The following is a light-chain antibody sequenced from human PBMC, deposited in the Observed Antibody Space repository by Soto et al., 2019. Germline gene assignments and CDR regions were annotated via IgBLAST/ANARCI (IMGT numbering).Light chain of an antibody. CDR2: GAS. CDR1: ESFSSSY. V-gene: IGKV3-20*01. J-gene: IGKJ5*01. CDR3: QQYGTSIT. Sequence: LILTQSPGTLSLSPGERATLSCRASESFSSSYLAWYQQKPGQAPRLLIYGASSRATGIPDRFSGSGSGTDFTLTISRLEPEDFAVYYCQQYGTSITFGQGTRLEI.